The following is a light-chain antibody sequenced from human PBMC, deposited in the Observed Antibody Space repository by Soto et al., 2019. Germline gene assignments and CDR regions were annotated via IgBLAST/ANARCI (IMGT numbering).Light chain of an antibody. CDR3: GTWDYSLTAVV. J-gene: IGLJ2*01. V-gene: IGLV1-51*01. CDR1: HSNIGNNF. CDR2: DHN. Sequence: QSVLTQPPSVSAAPGQTVTISCSGSHSNIGNNFVSWYQHLPGTAPKLLIYDHNKRPSGIPDRFSGSKSGTSATLGITGLQTGDEAEYYCGTWDYSLTAVVFGGGTKLTVL.